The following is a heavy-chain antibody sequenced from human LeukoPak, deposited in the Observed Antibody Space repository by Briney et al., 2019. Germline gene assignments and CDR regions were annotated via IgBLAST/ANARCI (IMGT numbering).Heavy chain of an antibody. J-gene: IGHJ3*02. CDR1: GFTFSSYA. Sequence: GGSLRLSCAASGFTFSSYAMSWVRQAPGKGLEWVSAISGSGGSTYYADSVKGRFTISRDNSKNTLYLQMNSMRAEDTAVYYCAKTYGDYVDAFDIWGQRTMVTVSS. CDR2: ISGSGGST. D-gene: IGHD4-17*01. V-gene: IGHV3-23*01. CDR3: AKTYGDYVDAFDI.